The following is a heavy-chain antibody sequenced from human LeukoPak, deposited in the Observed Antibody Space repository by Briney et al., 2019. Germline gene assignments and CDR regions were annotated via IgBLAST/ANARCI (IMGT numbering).Heavy chain of an antibody. CDR3: AREILSSSWYHDY. Sequence: GGSLRLSCAASGFTFSSYSMNWVRQAPGKGLEWVSSISSSSSYIYYADSVKGRFTISRDNAKNSLYLQMNSLRAEDTAVYYCAREILSSSWYHDYWGQGTLVTVSS. D-gene: IGHD6-13*01. V-gene: IGHV3-21*01. J-gene: IGHJ4*02. CDR1: GFTFSSYS. CDR2: ISSSSSYI.